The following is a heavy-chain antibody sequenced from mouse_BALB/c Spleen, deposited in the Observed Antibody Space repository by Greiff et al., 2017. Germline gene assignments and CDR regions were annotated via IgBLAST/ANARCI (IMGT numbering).Heavy chain of an antibody. Sequence: EVKLVESGGGLVQPGGSRKLSCAASGFTFSSFGMHWVRQAPEKGLEWVAYISSGSSTIYYADTVKGRFTISRDNPKNTLFLQMTSLRSEDTAMYYCARVPSTMITTGYAMDYWGQGTSVTVSS. V-gene: IGHV5-17*02. CDR3: ARVPSTMITTGYAMDY. D-gene: IGHD2-4*01. CDR2: ISSGSSTI. CDR1: GFTFSSFG. J-gene: IGHJ4*01.